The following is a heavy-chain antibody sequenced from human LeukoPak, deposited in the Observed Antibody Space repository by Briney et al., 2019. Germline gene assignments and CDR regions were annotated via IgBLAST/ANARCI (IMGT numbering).Heavy chain of an antibody. CDR2: IFYTGST. CDR3: ARLRDTGTTFRIFGY. D-gene: IGHD1-1*01. Sequence: PSETLSLTCTVSGGSVSSGSYYWSWIRQPPGNRLEWIGYIFYTGSTNYNPSLKSRLTMSVDTSKSQFSLKLSSVTAGDTAIYYCARLRDTGTTFRIFGYWGQGALVTVSS. CDR1: GGSVSSGSYY. J-gene: IGHJ4*02. V-gene: IGHV4-61*01.